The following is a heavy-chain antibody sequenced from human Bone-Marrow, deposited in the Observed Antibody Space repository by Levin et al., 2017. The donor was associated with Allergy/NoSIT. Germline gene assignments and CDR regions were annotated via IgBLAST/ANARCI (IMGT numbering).Heavy chain of an antibody. V-gene: IGHV3-23*01. Sequence: QTGGSLRLSCAASGFTFSSYAMSWVRQAPGKGLEWVSTIGGSGTYTNYADSVKGRFTISRDNSKNALYLQMNSLRAEDTALYYCAKGYRTSGGVIVSYYFDFWGQGTLVTVSS. D-gene: IGHD3-16*02. J-gene: IGHJ4*02. CDR3: AKGYRTSGGVIVSYYFDF. CDR1: GFTFSSYA. CDR2: IGGSGTYT.